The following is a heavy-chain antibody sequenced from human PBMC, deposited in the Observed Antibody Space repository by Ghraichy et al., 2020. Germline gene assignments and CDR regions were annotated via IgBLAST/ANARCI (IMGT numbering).Heavy chain of an antibody. D-gene: IGHD6-6*01. CDR1: GFTFSRYW. J-gene: IGHJ4*02. CDR2: IKEDGSTK. Sequence: GGSLRLSCAASGFTFSRYWMSWVRQAPGKGLEWVANIKEDGSTKYYVDSVKGRFTISRDNAKNSLYLQLNSLRDEDTAVYYCARIGYSSSSFDYWGQGTLVTVSS. V-gene: IGHV3-7*01. CDR3: ARIGYSSSSFDY.